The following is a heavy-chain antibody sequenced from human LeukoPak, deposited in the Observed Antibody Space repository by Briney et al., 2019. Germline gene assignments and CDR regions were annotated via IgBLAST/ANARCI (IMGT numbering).Heavy chain of an antibody. V-gene: IGHV1-69*01. CDR2: IIPIFGTA. CDR3: ARSPRCSSTSCYDYYYYYMDV. Sequence: ASVKVSCKASGGTFSSYAISWVRQAPGQGLEWMGVIIPIFGTANYAQKFQGRVTITADESTSTAYMELSSLRSEDTAVYYCARSPRCSSTSCYDYYYYYMDVWGKGTTVTVSS. J-gene: IGHJ6*03. D-gene: IGHD2-2*01. CDR1: GGTFSSYA.